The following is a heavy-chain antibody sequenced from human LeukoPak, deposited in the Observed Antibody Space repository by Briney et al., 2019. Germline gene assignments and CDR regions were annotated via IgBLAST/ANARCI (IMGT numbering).Heavy chain of an antibody. D-gene: IGHD3-22*01. V-gene: IGHV1-69*06. CDR3: ARAVQYYYDSSGYGGYYFDY. Sequence: ASVKVSCKASGGTFSSYAISWVRQAPGQGLEWMGGIIPIFGTANYAQKFQGRVTITADKSTSTAYMELSSLRSEDTAVYYCARAVQYYYDSSGYGGYYFDYWGQGTLVTVSS. CDR1: GGTFSSYA. J-gene: IGHJ4*02. CDR2: IIPIFGTA.